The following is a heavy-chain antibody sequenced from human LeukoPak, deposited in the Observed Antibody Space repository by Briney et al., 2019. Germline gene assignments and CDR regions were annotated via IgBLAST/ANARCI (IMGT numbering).Heavy chain of an antibody. CDR3: ARDNPGRLNAFDI. V-gene: IGHV3-21*01. D-gene: IGHD1-14*01. CDR1: GFTFSSYS. J-gene: IGHJ3*02. Sequence: PGGSLRLSCAASGFTFSSYSMYWVRQAPGKGLEWVSSISSSSSYIYYADSVKGRFTISRDNAKNSLYLQMNSLRAEDTAVYYCARDNPGRLNAFDIWGQGTMVTVSS. CDR2: ISSSSSYI.